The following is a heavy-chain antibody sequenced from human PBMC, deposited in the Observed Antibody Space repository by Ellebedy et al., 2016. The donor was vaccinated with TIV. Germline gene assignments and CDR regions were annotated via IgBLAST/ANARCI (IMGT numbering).Heavy chain of an antibody. CDR2: INAGNGNT. CDR3: ATLGALHYYDSSGPTDY. V-gene: IGHV1-18*01. Sequence: AASVKVSCKASGYTFTSYGISWVRQAPGQGLEWMGWINAGNGNTKYSQKFQGRVTMTEDTSTDTAYMELSSLRSEDTAVYYCATLGALHYYDSSGPTDYWGQGTLVTVSS. CDR1: GYTFTSYG. J-gene: IGHJ4*02. D-gene: IGHD3-22*01.